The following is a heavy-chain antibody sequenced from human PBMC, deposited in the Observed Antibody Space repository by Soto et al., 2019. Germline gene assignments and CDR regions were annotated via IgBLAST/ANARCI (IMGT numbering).Heavy chain of an antibody. D-gene: IGHD6-6*01. V-gene: IGHV1-69*01. J-gene: IGHJ4*02. CDR1: GDTFNNYP. CDR3: ARVGWKQLVYYFDY. Sequence: QVQLVQSGAEVKKPGSSVKVSCKASGDTFNNYPIAWVRQAPGQGLEWMGGIMPMLGTANYAQKFQGRVTITADESTKTVSMEVNSLRSEDTAVYYCARVGWKQLVYYFDYWGQGTLVSVSS. CDR2: IMPMLGTA.